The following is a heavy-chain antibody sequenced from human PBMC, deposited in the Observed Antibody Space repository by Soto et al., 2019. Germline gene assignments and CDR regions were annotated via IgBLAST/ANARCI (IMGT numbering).Heavy chain of an antibody. J-gene: IGHJ4*02. Sequence: EVQLVESGGGLVQPGGSLRLSCAASGFTFSSYWMSWVRQAPGKGLEWVANIKQDGSEKYYVDSVKGRFTISRDNAKNSLYLQMNSLRAEDTAVYYCARGRYCRGGSCYMAVDYWGQGTLVTVSS. V-gene: IGHV3-7*01. CDR2: IKQDGSEK. D-gene: IGHD2-15*01. CDR3: ARGRYCRGGSCYMAVDY. CDR1: GFTFSSYW.